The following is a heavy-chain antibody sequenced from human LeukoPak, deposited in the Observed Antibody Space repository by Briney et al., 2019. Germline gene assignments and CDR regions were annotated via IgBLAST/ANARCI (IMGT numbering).Heavy chain of an antibody. Sequence: PGGSLRLSCAASGHIVSGNYMSWVRQGPGKGLEWISVIFSDGTTHYADSVKGRVTISRDNSKNTLYLHINSLRVEDTAVYYCVKDNPLDYWGQGTLVIVSS. CDR1: GHIVSGNY. CDR3: VKDNPLDY. D-gene: IGHD1-14*01. V-gene: IGHV3-66*02. J-gene: IGHJ4*02. CDR2: IFSDGTT.